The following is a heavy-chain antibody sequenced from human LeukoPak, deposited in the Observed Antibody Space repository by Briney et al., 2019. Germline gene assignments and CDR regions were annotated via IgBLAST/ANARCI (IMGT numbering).Heavy chain of an antibody. CDR2: IYYSGTT. CDR1: GGSISSYY. D-gene: IGHD5-24*01. J-gene: IGHJ5*02. Sequence: SETLSLTCIVSGGSISSYYWSWIRQPPGKGLEWIGYIYYSGTTNYNPSLKSRVTISVDTSKNQFSLKLSSATAADTAVYYCARTENYIPEDWFDPWGQGTLVTVSS. CDR3: ARTENYIPEDWFDP. V-gene: IGHV4-59*08.